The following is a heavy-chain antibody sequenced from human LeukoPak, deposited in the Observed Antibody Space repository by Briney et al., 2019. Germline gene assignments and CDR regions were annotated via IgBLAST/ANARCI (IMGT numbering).Heavy chain of an antibody. J-gene: IGHJ4*02. V-gene: IGHV1-3*01. CDR1: GYTFTSYA. CDR3: ARDFLGSLGY. D-gene: IGHD2/OR15-2a*01. CDR2: INAGNGNT. Sequence: ASVKVSCKASGYTFTSYAMHWVRQAPGQRLEWMGWINAGNGNTKYSQEFQGRVTITRDTSASTAYMELSRLRSDDTAVYYCARDFLGSLGYWGQGTLVTVSS.